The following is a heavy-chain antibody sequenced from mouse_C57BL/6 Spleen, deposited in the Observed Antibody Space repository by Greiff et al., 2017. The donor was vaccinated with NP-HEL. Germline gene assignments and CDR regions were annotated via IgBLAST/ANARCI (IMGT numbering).Heavy chain of an antibody. V-gene: IGHV1-15*01. CDR2: IDPETGGT. CDR3: TRRGFTTVDYFDY. J-gene: IGHJ2*01. D-gene: IGHD1-1*01. CDR1: GYTFTDYE. Sequence: QVQLQQSGAELVRPGASVTLSCKASGYTFTDYEMHWVKQTPVHGLEWIGAIDPETGGTAYNQKFKGKAILTADKSSSTAYMELRSLTSEDSAVYYCTRRGFTTVDYFDYWGQGTTLTVSS.